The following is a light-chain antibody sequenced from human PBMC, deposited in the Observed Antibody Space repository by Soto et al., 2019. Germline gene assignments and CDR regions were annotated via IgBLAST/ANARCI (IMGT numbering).Light chain of an antibody. CDR2: DAS. J-gene: IGKJ4*01. CDR1: QDISNF. V-gene: IGKV1-33*01. CDR3: QQYDNLPLT. Sequence: DIQMTQSPSSLSASVGDRVTITCQASQDISNFLNWYQQKPGKAPKLLIYDASNLEPGDPSRFRGSGSGTDFTFTISRLQPEDIATYYCQQYDNLPLTFGGGTKVQIK.